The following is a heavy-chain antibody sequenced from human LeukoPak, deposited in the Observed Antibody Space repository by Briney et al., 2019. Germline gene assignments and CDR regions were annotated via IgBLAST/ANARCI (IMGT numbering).Heavy chain of an antibody. J-gene: IGHJ4*02. CDR3: ARAEDIVATIFDY. CDR1: GYTFTSYG. Sequence: VASVKVSCKASGYTFTSYGISWVRQAPGQGLEWMGWINPNSGGTNYAQKFQGRVTMTRDTSISTAYMELSRLRSDDTAVYYCARAEDIVATIFDYWGQGTLVTVSS. CDR2: INPNSGGT. D-gene: IGHD5-12*01. V-gene: IGHV1-2*02.